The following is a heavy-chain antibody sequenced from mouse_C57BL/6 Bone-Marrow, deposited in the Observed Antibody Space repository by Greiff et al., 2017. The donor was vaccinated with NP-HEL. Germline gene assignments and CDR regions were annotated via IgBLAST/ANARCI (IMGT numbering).Heavy chain of an antibody. Sequence: QVQLKESGAELARPGASVKLSCKASGYTFTSYGISWVKQRTGQGLEWIGEIYPRSGNTYYNEKFKGKATLTADKSSSTAYMELRSLTSEDSAVYFCARSDYYYGSSYWFAYWGQGTLVTVSA. CDR2: IYPRSGNT. CDR3: ARSDYYYGSSYWFAY. J-gene: IGHJ3*01. D-gene: IGHD1-1*01. V-gene: IGHV1-81*01. CDR1: GYTFTSYG.